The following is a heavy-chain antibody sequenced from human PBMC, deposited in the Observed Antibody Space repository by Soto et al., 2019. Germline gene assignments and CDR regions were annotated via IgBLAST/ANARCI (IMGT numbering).Heavy chain of an antibody. V-gene: IGHV4-30-2*01. CDR3: ARGGYCSSTSCSRNWFDP. CDR2: IYHSGST. D-gene: IGHD2-2*01. Sequence: SETLSLTCAVSGGPISSGGYSWSWIRQPPGKGLEWIGYIYHSGSTYYNPSLKSRVTISVDRSKNQFSLKLSSVTAADTAVYYCARGGYCSSTSCSRNWFDPWGQGTLVTVSS. J-gene: IGHJ5*02. CDR1: GGPISSGGYS.